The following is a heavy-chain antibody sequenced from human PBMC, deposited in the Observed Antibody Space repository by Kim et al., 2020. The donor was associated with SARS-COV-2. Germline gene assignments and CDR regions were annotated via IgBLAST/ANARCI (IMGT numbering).Heavy chain of an antibody. CDR1: GFTFSSYD. CDR2: IWYDGSNK. Sequence: GGSLRLSCAASGFTFSSYDMHWVRQTPGKGLEWVAVIWYDGSNKYYADSVKGRFTISRDNSKNTLSLQMNSLRAEDTAVYYCVSADSSTWLLDYWGQGTLVTVSS. D-gene: IGHD6-13*01. J-gene: IGHJ4*02. V-gene: IGHV3-33*01. CDR3: VSADSSTWLLDY.